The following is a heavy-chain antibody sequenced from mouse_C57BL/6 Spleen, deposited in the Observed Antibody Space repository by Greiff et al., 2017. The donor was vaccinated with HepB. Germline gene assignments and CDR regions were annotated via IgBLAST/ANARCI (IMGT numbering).Heavy chain of an antibody. CDR2: ISSGGSYT. CDR3: ERLGGANGDDYFDY. D-gene: IGHD4-1*01. CDR1: GFTFSSYG. J-gene: IGHJ2*01. V-gene: IGHV5-6*01. Sequence: EVKLVESGGDLVKPGGSLKLSCAASGFTFSSYGMSWVRQTPDKRLEWVATISSGGSYTYYPDSVKGRFTISRDNAKNTLYLQMSSLKSEDTAMYYCERLGGANGDDYFDYWGQGTTLTVSS.